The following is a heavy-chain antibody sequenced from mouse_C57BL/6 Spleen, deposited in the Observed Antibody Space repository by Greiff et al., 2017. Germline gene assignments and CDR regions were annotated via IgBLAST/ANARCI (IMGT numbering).Heavy chain of an antibody. CDR1: GFTFSSYG. D-gene: IGHD1-1*01. CDR3: ARQGDYYGSSLWYFDV. J-gene: IGHJ1*03. Sequence: EVQLQESGGDLVKPGGSLKLSCAASGFTFSSYGMSWVRQTPDKRLEWVATLSSGGSYTYYPDSAKGRFTFSRDNAKNTLYLQMSSLKSEDTAMYYCARQGDYYGSSLWYFDVLGTGTTVTVSS. CDR2: LSSGGSYT. V-gene: IGHV5-6*01.